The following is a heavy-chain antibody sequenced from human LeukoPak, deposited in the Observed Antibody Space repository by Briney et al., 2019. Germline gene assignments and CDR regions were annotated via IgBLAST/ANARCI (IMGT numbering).Heavy chain of an antibody. CDR1: GFTFYDYA. CDR3: TKEHDRGNRHPAAYFDA. CDR2: INWNSDTR. V-gene: IGHV3-9*01. D-gene: IGHD1-1*01. J-gene: IGHJ4*02. Sequence: GRSLTLSCAASGFTFYDYAMHWVRQAPGKGLEWVSGINWNSDTRAYADSVKGRFAISRDNAKNSLHLEMNSLTPEDTAIYYWTKEHDRGNRHPAAYFDAWGQGILVTVSS.